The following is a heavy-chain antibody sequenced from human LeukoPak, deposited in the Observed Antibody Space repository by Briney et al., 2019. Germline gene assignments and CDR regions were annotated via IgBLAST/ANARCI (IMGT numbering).Heavy chain of an antibody. Sequence: SETLSLTCAAYGGSFSGYYWSWIRQPPGKGLEWIGEINHSGSTNYNPSLKSRVTISVDTSKNQFSLKLSSVTAADTAVYYCTKSDGYGLIRTCGRGTMVTVSS. V-gene: IGHV4-34*01. CDR2: INHSGST. CDR3: TKSDGYGLIRT. D-gene: IGHD3-10*01. J-gene: IGHJ3*01. CDR1: GGSFSGYY.